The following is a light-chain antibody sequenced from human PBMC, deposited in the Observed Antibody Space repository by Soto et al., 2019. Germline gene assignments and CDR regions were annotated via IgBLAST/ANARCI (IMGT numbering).Light chain of an antibody. CDR1: RDISGW. CDR3: QQYHSFSFT. Sequence: DIQMTQSPSTLSASVGDRVSITCRASRDISGWLAWYQQTPGKAPKLLIYDVSILQSGVPSRFSGSVSGTEFTLTISGLQPGDSATYYCQQYHSFSFTFGQGTKVDIK. J-gene: IGKJ2*01. CDR2: DVS. V-gene: IGKV1-5*01.